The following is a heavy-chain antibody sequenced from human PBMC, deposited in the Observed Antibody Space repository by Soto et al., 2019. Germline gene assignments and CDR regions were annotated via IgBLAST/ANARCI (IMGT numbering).Heavy chain of an antibody. Sequence: PSETLSLTCTVSGGSISSYCWSWIRQPPGKGLEWIGYIYYSGSTNYNPSLKSRVTISVDTSKNQFSLKLSSVTAADTAVYYCARSLYYYDSSGYYSDNWFDPWGQGTLVTVSS. CDR2: IYYSGST. D-gene: IGHD3-22*01. CDR1: GGSISSYC. V-gene: IGHV4-59*01. J-gene: IGHJ5*02. CDR3: ARSLYYYDSSGYYSDNWFDP.